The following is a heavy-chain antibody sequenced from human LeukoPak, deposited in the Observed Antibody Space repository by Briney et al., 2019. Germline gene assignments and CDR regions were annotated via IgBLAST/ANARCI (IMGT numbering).Heavy chain of an antibody. CDR2: IRYDGSNK. D-gene: IGHD6-19*01. J-gene: IGHJ4*02. CDR3: AKADSSGWYSTADY. CDR1: GFTFSSYG. Sequence: GGSLRLSCAASGFTFSSYGMHWVLQAPGKGLEWVAFIRYDGSNKYYADSVKGRFTISRDNSKNTLYLQMNSLRAEDTAVYYCAKADSSGWYSTADYWGQGTLVTVSS. V-gene: IGHV3-30*02.